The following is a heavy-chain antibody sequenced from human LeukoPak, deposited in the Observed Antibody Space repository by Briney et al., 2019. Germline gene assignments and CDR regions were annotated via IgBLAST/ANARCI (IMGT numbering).Heavy chain of an antibody. J-gene: IGHJ4*02. D-gene: IGHD3-10*01. V-gene: IGHV3-66*01. Sequence: AGGSLRLSCAASGFTVSSNYMSWVRQAPGKGLEWVSVIYSGGSTYYADSVKGRFTISRDNSKNTLYLQMNSLGAEDTAVYYCARGSGSYYWDYFDYWGQGTLVTVSS. CDR1: GFTVSSNY. CDR2: IYSGGST. CDR3: ARGSGSYYWDYFDY.